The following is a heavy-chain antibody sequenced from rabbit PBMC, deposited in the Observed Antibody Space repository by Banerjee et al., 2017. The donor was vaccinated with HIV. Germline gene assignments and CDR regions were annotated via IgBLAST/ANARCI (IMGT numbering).Heavy chain of an antibody. J-gene: IGHJ4*01. V-gene: IGHV1S40*01. CDR1: GFSFSSSYY. CDR3: ARDLAGVIGWNFDL. D-gene: IGHD4-1*01. Sequence: QSLEESGGDLVKPGASLTLTCTASGFSFSSSYYMCWVRQAPGKGLELIACIYTSSGSTWYASWVNGRFTISSHNAQNTLYLQLNSLTAADTATYFCARDLAGVIGWNFDLWGQGTLVTVS. CDR2: IYTSSGST.